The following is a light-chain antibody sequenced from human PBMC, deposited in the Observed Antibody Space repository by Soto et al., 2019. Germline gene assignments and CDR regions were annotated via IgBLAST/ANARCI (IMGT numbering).Light chain of an antibody. Sequence: DIQMTQSPSSLSASVGDRVTITCRASQNIGSYLSWYQQKPGKAPMLLIFAATSLQSGVPSRFSGSGSGTDFTFTISSLQPEDFATYYCQQTNGSPRTFGQGTKLEIK. CDR3: QQTNGSPRT. V-gene: IGKV1-39*01. CDR2: AAT. CDR1: QNIGSY. J-gene: IGKJ2*01.